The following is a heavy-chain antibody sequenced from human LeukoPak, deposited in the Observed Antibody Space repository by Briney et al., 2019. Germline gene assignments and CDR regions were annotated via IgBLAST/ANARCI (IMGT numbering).Heavy chain of an antibody. Sequence: GGSLRLSCVASGFTFSKYSMAWVRQAPGKGLEWVSYITTSSSYIYYADSMQGRFTISRDNAKNSLYLQINNLRAEDTAVYYCAKDSASYGSGSYYPWFDPWGQGTLVTVSS. V-gene: IGHV3-21*01. CDR2: ITTSSSYI. CDR1: GFTFSKYS. J-gene: IGHJ5*02. CDR3: AKDSASYGSGSYYPWFDP. D-gene: IGHD3-10*01.